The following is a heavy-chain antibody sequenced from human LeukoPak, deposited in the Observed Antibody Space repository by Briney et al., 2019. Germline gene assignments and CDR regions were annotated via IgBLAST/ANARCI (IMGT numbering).Heavy chain of an antibody. CDR1: GGSFSGYY. CDR3: ARLPARYCSSTSCYTPS. J-gene: IGHJ5*02. Sequence: PSETLSLTCAVYGGSFSGYYWSWIRQPPGKGLEWIGEINRSGSTYYNQSLKSRVTISVDTSKDQFSLKLSSVTAADTAVYYCARLPARYCSSTSCYTPSWGQGTLVTVSS. CDR2: INRSGST. V-gene: IGHV4-34*01. D-gene: IGHD2-2*02.